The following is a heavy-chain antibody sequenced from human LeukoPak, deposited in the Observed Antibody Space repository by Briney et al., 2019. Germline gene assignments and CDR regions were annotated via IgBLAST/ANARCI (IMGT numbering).Heavy chain of an antibody. V-gene: IGHV3-30*04. CDR3: TKVGELSPDAFDS. D-gene: IGHD3-16*02. Sequence: PGRSLRLSCAASGFTFSSYAMHWVRQAPGKGLEWVAVISYDGSNKYYADSVKGRFTISRDNSKNTLYLQMNSLRPEDMALYYCTKVGELSPDAFDSWGQGTMVTVSA. CDR2: ISYDGSNK. J-gene: IGHJ3*02. CDR1: GFTFSSYA.